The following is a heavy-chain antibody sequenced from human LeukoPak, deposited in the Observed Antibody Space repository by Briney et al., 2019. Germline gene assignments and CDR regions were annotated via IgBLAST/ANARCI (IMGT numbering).Heavy chain of an antibody. CDR1: RFTFRDAA. J-gene: IGHJ3*01. CDR2: ISFSGDNS. CDR3: AKDIQLST. Sequence: GGSLRLSCAASRFTFRDAAMTWVRQAPGKGLEWVSLISFSGDNSYYADSVKGRFTISRDNSKNTLSLQMNSLRVEDTAIYYCAKDIQLSTWGLGTMVTVSS. D-gene: IGHD5-24*01. V-gene: IGHV3-23*01.